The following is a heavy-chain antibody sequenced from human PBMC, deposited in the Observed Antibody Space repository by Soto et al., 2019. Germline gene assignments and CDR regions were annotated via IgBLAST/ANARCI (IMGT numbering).Heavy chain of an antibody. CDR2: VSGSGGSS. V-gene: IGHV3-23*01. J-gene: IGHJ4*02. Sequence: EVQLLESGGGLVQPGGSLRLSCTASGFTFSNYAMSWVRQAPGKGLEWLSGVSGSGGSSFHANSVKGRFTISRDNSKSPLYVKMDRVKAGETAVYYRGRPHNSGSGSYYGGPFDDWGQGSLVTVSS. CDR3: GRPHNSGSGSYYGGPFDD. D-gene: IGHD3-10*01. CDR1: GFTFSNYA.